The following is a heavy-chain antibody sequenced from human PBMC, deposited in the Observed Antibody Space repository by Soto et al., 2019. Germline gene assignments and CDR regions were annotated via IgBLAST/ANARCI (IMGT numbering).Heavy chain of an antibody. J-gene: IGHJ4*02. CDR3: ARAPYCSGGSCYRHDDY. V-gene: IGHV1-69*13. Sequence: GASVEASCKASGGTFSSYAISCGRQAPGQRLEWMGGIIPIFGTANYAQKFQGRVTITADESTSTAYMELSSLRSEDTAVYYCARAPYCSGGSCYRHDDYWGQGTLVTVSS. CDR1: GGTFSSYA. D-gene: IGHD2-15*01. CDR2: IIPIFGTA.